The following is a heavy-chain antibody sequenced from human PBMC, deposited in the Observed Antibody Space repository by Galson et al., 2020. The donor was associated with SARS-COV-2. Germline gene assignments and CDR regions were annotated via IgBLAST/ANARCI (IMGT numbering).Heavy chain of an antibody. V-gene: IGHV3-72*01. J-gene: IGHJ4*02. Sequence: TGGSLRLSCAASGFTFSDHYMDWVRQAPGKVLEWVARSRNKANSYTTEYAASVKGRFTISRDDSKSSLYLQMNSLKAEDTAVYYCTRGAVGATEWHYWGQGTLVTVSS. CDR3: TRGAVGATEWHY. D-gene: IGHD1-26*01. CDR1: GFTFSDHY. CDR2: SRNKANSYTT.